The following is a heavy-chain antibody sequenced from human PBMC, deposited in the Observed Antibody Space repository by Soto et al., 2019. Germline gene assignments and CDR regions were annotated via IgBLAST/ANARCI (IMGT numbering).Heavy chain of an antibody. J-gene: IGHJ6*02. D-gene: IGHD6-13*01. V-gene: IGHV4-59*08. Sequence: SGTLSLTCTVSGGSISSYHWSWIRQPAGKGLEWLGYISYSGSTNYNPSLKSRVTISVDTSKNQFSLKLSSVTAADTAVYYCANARDVSSSWYPRYYYYGMDVWGQGTTVTVSS. CDR2: ISYSGST. CDR1: GGSISSYH. CDR3: ANARDVSSSWYPRYYYYGMDV.